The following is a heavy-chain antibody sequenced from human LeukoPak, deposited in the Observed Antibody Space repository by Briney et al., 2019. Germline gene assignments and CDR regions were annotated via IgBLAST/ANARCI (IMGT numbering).Heavy chain of an antibody. Sequence: ASVKVSCKASGYSFSRYAMHWVRQAPGQRLEWMGWINAGNGNTEYSQKFQGRVTITRDTSASTDYMELSSLRFEDTAVYFCARGQHTTGWYADLWGRGTLVTVSA. CDR1: GYSFSRYA. V-gene: IGHV1-3*01. CDR2: INAGNGNT. CDR3: ARGQHTTGWYADL. D-gene: IGHD1-1*01. J-gene: IGHJ2*01.